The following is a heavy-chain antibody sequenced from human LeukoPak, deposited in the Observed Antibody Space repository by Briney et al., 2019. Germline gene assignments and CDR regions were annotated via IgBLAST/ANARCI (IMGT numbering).Heavy chain of an antibody. CDR2: MNPNSGNT. CDR3: AREACSGGSCSNRYFDL. CDR1: GYTFTSYD. Sequence: GASVKVSCKASGYTFTSYDINWVRQATGQGLEWMGWMNPNSGNTGYAQKFQGRVTMTRNTSISTAYMEQSSLRSEDTAVYYCAREACSGGSCSNRYFDLWGRGTLVTVSS. J-gene: IGHJ2*01. V-gene: IGHV1-8*01. D-gene: IGHD2-15*01.